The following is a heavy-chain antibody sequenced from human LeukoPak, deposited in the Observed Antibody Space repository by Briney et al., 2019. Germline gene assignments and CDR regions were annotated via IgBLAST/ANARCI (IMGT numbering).Heavy chain of an antibody. CDR2: INSDGSST. CDR1: GFTFSNYA. D-gene: IGHD6-19*01. Sequence: PGRSLRLSCAASGFTFSNYAMHWVRQAPGKGLVWVSRINSDGSSTSYADSVKGRFTISRDNAKNTLYLQMNSLRAEDTAVYYCARRYTGGLDYWGQGTLVTVSS. J-gene: IGHJ4*02. CDR3: ARRYTGGLDY. V-gene: IGHV3-74*01.